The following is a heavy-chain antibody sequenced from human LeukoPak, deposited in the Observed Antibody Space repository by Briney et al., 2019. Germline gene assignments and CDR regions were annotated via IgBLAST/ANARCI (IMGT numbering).Heavy chain of an antibody. D-gene: IGHD6-19*01. Sequence: GGSLRLSCAASGFTFSSYGMHWARQAPGKGLEWMTVISYDGSNKYYADSVKGRFTISRDNSKDTLYLQMNSLRAEDTAVYYCAKDGSGWSYWGQGTLVTVSS. V-gene: IGHV3-30*18. CDR2: ISYDGSNK. CDR3: AKDGSGWSY. CDR1: GFTFSSYG. J-gene: IGHJ4*02.